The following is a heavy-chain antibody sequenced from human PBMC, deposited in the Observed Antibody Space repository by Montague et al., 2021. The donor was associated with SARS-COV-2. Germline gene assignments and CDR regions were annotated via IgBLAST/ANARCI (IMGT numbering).Heavy chain of an antibody. D-gene: IGHD3-9*01. Sequence: SLRLSCAASGFTFSSYSMNWVRQAPGKGLEWVSSISSSSSYISYADSVKGRFTISRDNAKNSLYLQMNSLRAEDTAVYYCARDYHYDILTGYYSSWGQGTLVTVSS. J-gene: IGHJ5*02. V-gene: IGHV3-21*01. CDR3: ARDYHYDILTGYYSS. CDR1: GFTFSSYS. CDR2: ISSSSSYI.